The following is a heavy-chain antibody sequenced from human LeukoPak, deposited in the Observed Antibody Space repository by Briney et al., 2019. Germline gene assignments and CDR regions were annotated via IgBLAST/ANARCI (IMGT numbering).Heavy chain of an antibody. D-gene: IGHD6-19*01. J-gene: IGHJ5*02. CDR3: SSSGWYLGWFDP. Sequence: PSDTLSLLCSVSGRLNSSYYWIWIRQPPGKGLVWSRYHHYRWSTNYNPSHKSRVTISLDTSKNQFSLRLSYVTAAHTAQFYCSSSGWYLGWFDPWGQGTLVTVSS. V-gene: IGHV4-59*08. CDR2: HHYRWST. CDR1: GRLNSSYY.